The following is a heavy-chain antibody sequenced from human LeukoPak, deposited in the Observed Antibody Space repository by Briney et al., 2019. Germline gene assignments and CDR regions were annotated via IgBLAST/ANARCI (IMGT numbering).Heavy chain of an antibody. CDR2: ISVSAGST. CDR3: ATGSVRYSASWYSQEGDY. J-gene: IGHJ4*02. V-gene: IGHV3-23*01. CDR1: GFTFSTYA. Sequence: GGSLRLSCAASGFTFSTYAMSWVRQAPGKGLEWVSAISVSAGSTYYADSVKGRFTISRDNSKNTLYLQMDSLRAEDTAVYYCATGSVRYSASWYSQEGDYWGQGTLVTVSS. D-gene: IGHD6-13*01.